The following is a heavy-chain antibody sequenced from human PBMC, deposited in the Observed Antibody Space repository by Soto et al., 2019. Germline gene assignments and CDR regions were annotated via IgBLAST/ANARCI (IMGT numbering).Heavy chain of an antibody. D-gene: IGHD3-10*01. CDR3: ARDRRRSGPLDY. V-gene: IGHV4-30-4*01. J-gene: IGHJ4*02. CDR1: GGSISSGDYY. Sequence: PSETLSLTCTVSGGSISSGDYYWSWIRQPPGKGLEWIGYIYYSGSTYYNPSLKSRVTISVDTSKNQFSLKLSSVTAADTAVYYCARDRRRSGPLDYWGQGTLVTVPS. CDR2: IYYSGST.